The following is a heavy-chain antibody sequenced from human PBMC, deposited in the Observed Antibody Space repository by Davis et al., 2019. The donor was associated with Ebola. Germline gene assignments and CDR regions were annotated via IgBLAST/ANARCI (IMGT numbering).Heavy chain of an antibody. Sequence: GGSLRLSCAASGFTVSSNYMSWVRQAPGKGLEWVSVIYSGGSTYYEDSVKGRFTISRDNTKNTLYLQMNSLRAEETAVYYCWRDLVRLHMDVWGQGTTVTVSS. CDR1: GFTVSSNY. J-gene: IGHJ6*02. CDR2: IYSGGST. CDR3: WRDLVRLHMDV. D-gene: IGHD4-11*01. V-gene: IGHV3-53*01.